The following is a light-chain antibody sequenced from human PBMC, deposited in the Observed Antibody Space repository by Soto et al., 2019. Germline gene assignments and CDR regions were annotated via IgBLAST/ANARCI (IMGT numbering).Light chain of an antibody. V-gene: IGKV1-5*01. CDR3: QQYNSIQT. J-gene: IGKJ1*01. Sequence: DIQMTQSPSTLSASVGVRVTITCRASQSVSTWLAWYQQKPGKAPKLLIYDASSLESGVPSRFSGSGSGTEFTLTISSLQPDEFATYYCQQYNSIQTFGQGTKVEIK. CDR2: DAS. CDR1: QSVSTW.